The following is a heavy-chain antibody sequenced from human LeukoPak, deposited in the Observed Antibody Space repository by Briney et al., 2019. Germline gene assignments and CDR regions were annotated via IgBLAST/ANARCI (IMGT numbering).Heavy chain of an antibody. J-gene: IGHJ3*02. V-gene: IGHV4-59*12. CDR3: ARDRAAAAGGAFDI. CDR2: IHYSGST. D-gene: IGHD6-13*01. CDR1: GGSINSYY. Sequence: SETLSLTCTVSGGSINSYYWSWIRQPPGRGLEWIGSIHYSGSTSYNPSLRSRVTISVDRSKNQFFLKLSSVTAADTAVYYCARDRAAAAGGAFDIWGQGTIVTVSS.